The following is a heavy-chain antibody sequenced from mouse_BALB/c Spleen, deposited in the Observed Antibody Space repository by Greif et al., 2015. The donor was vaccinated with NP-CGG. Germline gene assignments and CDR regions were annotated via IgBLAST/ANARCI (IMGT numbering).Heavy chain of an antibody. CDR2: INPSTGYT. J-gene: IGHJ2*01. CDR3: ARRDSSGYGY. D-gene: IGHD3-2*01. V-gene: IGHV1-7*01. CDR1: GYTFTSYW. Sequence: QVQLQQSGVELAKPGASVKMSCKASGYTFTSYWMHWVKQRPGQGLEWIGYINPSTGYTEYNQKFKDKATLTADKSSSTAYMQLSSLTSEDSAVYYCARRDSSGYGYWGQGTTLTVSS.